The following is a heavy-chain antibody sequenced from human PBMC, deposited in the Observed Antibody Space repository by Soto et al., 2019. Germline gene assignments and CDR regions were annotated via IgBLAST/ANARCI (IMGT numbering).Heavy chain of an antibody. CDR2: ISGSGGTI. J-gene: IGHJ4*02. CDR3: ARETGLRSSGWSYYFDF. CDR1: GFTLSSYS. V-gene: IGHV3-48*02. D-gene: IGHD6-19*01. Sequence: EVQLVESGGGLVQPGGSLRLSCAASGFTLSSYSMHWVRQAPGKGLEWVSYISGSGGTIYYADSVKGRFTISRDNAKNSLSVQMNRLRDEDTAVYCCARETGLRSSGWSYYFDFWGQGTRVTVSS.